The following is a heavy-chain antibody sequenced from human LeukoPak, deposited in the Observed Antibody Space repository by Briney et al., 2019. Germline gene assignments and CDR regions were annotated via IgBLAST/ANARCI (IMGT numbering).Heavy chain of an antibody. Sequence: GGSLTLSCAPSGFIFSLYGMQWVRRARDGGLVWVAFVRYDGSYKYYADSVKGRFNISRDNSKNKLYLQMNRLRAEDTGVYYCARSNSRGYSYGTFDYWGQGTLVTVSS. V-gene: IGHV3-30*02. CDR1: GFIFSLYG. J-gene: IGHJ4*02. CDR3: ARSNSRGYSYGTFDY. D-gene: IGHD5-18*01. CDR2: VRYDGSYK.